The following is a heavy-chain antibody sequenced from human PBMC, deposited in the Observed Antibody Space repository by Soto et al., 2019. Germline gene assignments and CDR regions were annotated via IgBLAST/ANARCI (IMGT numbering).Heavy chain of an antibody. Sequence: EVQLLESGGGLAQPGGSLRLSCAASGFTFSSYAMSWVRQAPGKGLEWVSAISGSGGSTYYADSVKGRFTISRDNSKNTLYLPMHSLRAEDTAVYYCAKTRRQLGSLGYWGQGTLVTVSS. CDR1: GFTFSSYA. CDR3: AKTRRQLGSLGY. J-gene: IGHJ4*02. D-gene: IGHD6-13*01. CDR2: ISGSGGST. V-gene: IGHV3-23*01.